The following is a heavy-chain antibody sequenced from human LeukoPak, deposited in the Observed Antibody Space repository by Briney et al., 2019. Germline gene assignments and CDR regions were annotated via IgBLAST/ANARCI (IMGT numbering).Heavy chain of an antibody. Sequence: GGSLRLSCAASGFTFSSYSMNWVRQAPGKGLEWVAVISHEGSQTYYADSVRGRFTISRDNSKNMVYLQMNSLRAEDTAVYYCARTREQWQVLDYWGQGTLVTVSS. CDR2: ISHEGSQT. J-gene: IGHJ4*02. D-gene: IGHD6-19*01. V-gene: IGHV3-30*03. CDR1: GFTFSSYS. CDR3: ARTREQWQVLDY.